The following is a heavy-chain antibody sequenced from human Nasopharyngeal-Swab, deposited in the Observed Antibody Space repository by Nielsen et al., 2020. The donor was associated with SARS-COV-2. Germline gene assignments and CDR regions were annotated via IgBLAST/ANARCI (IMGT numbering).Heavy chain of an antibody. CDR3: VRGSGDAFDI. D-gene: IGHD6-19*01. J-gene: IGHJ3*02. Sequence: WIRQPPGKGLEWIGNISYSGNIYYNPSLKSRVTISEGTSKNQFSLKLSSLTAADTAVYYCVRGSGDAFDIWGQGTMVTVSS. CDR2: ISYSGNI. V-gene: IGHV4-39*07.